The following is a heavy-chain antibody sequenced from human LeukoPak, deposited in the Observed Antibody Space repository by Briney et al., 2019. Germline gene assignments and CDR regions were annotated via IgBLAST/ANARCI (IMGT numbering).Heavy chain of an antibody. V-gene: IGHV3-23*01. CDR2: ISGSGGST. Sequence: GGSLRLSCAASGFTFSSYAMSWVRQAPGKGLEWVSAISGSGGSTYYADSVKGRFTISRDNSKNALYLQMNSLRAEDTAVYYCAKGLRGYSYYFQHWGQGTLVTGSS. CDR3: AKGLRGYSYYFQH. J-gene: IGHJ1*01. D-gene: IGHD5-18*01. CDR1: GFTFSSYA.